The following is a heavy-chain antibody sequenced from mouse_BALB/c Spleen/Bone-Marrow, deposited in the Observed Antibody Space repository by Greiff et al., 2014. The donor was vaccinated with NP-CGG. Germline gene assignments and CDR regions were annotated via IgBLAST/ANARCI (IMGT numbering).Heavy chain of an antibody. D-gene: IGHD3-2*02. CDR2: FYPGSGSI. V-gene: IGHV1-62-2*01. CDR3: ARHEDRLRAWFAY. Sequence: VNLEQSGAELVKPGASVKLSCKASGYTFTEYFIHWVKQRPGQGLEWIGWFYPGSGSIKYNEKFKDKATLTADKSSSTDYMELSRLTSEDSAVYFCARHEDRLRAWFAYRGQGTLVTVSA. J-gene: IGHJ3*01. CDR1: GYTFTEYF.